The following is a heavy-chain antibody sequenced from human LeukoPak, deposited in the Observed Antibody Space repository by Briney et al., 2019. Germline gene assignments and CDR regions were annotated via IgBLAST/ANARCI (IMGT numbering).Heavy chain of an antibody. CDR1: GYTFTSYG. J-gene: IGHJ6*03. V-gene: IGHV1-18*01. Sequence: ASVKVSCKASGYTFTSYGISWVRQAPGQGLEWMGWISAYNGNTNYAQKLQGRVTMTTDTSTSTAYMELRSLRSDDTAVYYCAREWLVPGYYYYYMDVWGKGTTVTVSS. D-gene: IGHD6-19*01. CDR3: AREWLVPGYYYYYMDV. CDR2: ISAYNGNT.